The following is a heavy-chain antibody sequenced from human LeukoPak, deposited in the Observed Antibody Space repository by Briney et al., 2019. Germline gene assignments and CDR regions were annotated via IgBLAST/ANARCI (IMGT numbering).Heavy chain of an antibody. CDR3: ARGGWDYYYYYYMDV. J-gene: IGHJ6*03. CDR2: INHSGST. Sequence: SETLSLTCAVYGGSFSGYYWSWIRQPPGKGLEWIGEINHSGSTNYNPSLKSRVTISVDTSKNQFSLKLSSVTAADTAVYYCARGGWDYYYYYYMDVWGKGTTVTVSS. D-gene: IGHD6-19*01. V-gene: IGHV4-34*01. CDR1: GGSFSGYY.